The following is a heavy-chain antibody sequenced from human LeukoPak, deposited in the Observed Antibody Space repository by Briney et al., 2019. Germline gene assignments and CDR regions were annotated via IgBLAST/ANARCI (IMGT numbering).Heavy chain of an antibody. D-gene: IGHD3-9*01. J-gene: IGHJ4*02. Sequence: GGSLRLSCAASGFTFSSYAMSWVRQAPGKGLEWVSAISGSGGSTYYADSVKGRFTISRDNSKNTLYLQMNSLRAEDTAVYYCAKDWSLLTYYDILTGSHYFDYWGQGTLVTVSS. CDR1: GFTFSSYA. CDR2: ISGSGGST. V-gene: IGHV3-23*01. CDR3: AKDWSLLTYYDILTGSHYFDY.